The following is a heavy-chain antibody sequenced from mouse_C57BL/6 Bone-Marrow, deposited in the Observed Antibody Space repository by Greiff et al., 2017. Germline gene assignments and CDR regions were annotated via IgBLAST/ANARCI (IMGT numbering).Heavy chain of an antibody. V-gene: IGHV14-4*01. Sequence: VQLQQSGAELVRPGASVKLSCTASGFNIKDDYMHWVKQRPEQGLEWLGWIDPENGDTEYASKFQGKATITADTSSNTAYLQLSSLTSEDTAVYYCTPYGNYEGYFDYWGQGTTLTVSS. D-gene: IGHD2-1*01. CDR2: IDPENGDT. CDR3: TPYGNYEGYFDY. CDR1: GFNIKDDY. J-gene: IGHJ2*01.